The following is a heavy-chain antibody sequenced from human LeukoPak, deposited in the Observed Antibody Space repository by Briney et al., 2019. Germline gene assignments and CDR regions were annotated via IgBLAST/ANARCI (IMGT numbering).Heavy chain of an antibody. J-gene: IGHJ4*02. CDR3: AKDWYDY. V-gene: IGHV3-23*03. D-gene: IGHD6-13*01. CDR2: FSNRT. Sequence: GGSLRLSCVASGFTFSNYAMIWVRQAPGKGLEWVSVFSNRTHYADSVKGRFTTSRDNSRNTLYLEMNNLRAADTAIYYCAKDWYDYWGQGTLVTVSS. CDR1: GFTFSNYA.